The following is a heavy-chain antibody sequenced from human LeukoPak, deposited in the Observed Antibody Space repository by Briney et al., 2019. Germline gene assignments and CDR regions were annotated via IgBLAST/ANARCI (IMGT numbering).Heavy chain of an antibody. CDR2: ISSSGSTI. Sequence: PGGSLRLSCAASGFTFSSYEMNWVRQAPGKGLEWVSYISSSGSTIYYADFVKGRFTISRDNAKNSLYLQMNSLRAEDTAVYYCAREMVRGVMMSLDYWGQGTLVTVSS. V-gene: IGHV3-48*03. D-gene: IGHD3-10*01. CDR3: AREMVRGVMMSLDY. J-gene: IGHJ4*02. CDR1: GFTFSSYE.